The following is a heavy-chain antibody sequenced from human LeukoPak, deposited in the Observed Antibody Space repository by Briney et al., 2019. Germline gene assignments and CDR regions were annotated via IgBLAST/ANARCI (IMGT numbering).Heavy chain of an antibody. D-gene: IGHD4-17*01. CDR3: TTGDYGDYGFYDY. CDR2: IKSKPDGGTT. CDR1: GFTFSNYA. V-gene: IGHV3-15*01. Sequence: GGSLRLSCAASGFTFSNYAMHWVRQAPGKGLEWVGRIKSKPDGGTTDYAAPVKGRFTISRDDSKNTLYLQMNSLKTEDTAVYYCTTGDYGDYGFYDYWGQGTLVTVSS. J-gene: IGHJ4*02.